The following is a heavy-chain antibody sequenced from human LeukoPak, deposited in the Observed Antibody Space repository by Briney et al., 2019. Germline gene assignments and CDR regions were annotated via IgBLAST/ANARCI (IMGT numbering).Heavy chain of an antibody. Sequence: NASETLSLTCAVYGGSFSGYYWSWIRQPPGKGLEWIREINHSGSTNYNPSLKSRVTISVDTSKNQFSLKLSSVTAADTAVYYCARGAITMVRGVRFDYWGQGTLVTVSS. CDR3: ARGAITMVRGVRFDY. CDR2: INHSGST. CDR1: GGSFSGYY. J-gene: IGHJ4*02. D-gene: IGHD3-10*01. V-gene: IGHV4-34*01.